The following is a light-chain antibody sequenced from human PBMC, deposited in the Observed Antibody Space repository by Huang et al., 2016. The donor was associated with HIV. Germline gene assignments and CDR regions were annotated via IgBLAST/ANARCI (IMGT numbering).Light chain of an antibody. Sequence: DIVMTQNPLSLSVTPGQPASISCKSSQSLLHGAGKTYLYWYLQKPGQSPQLLIYEVSSRVSGGPDRVSGSGAGTDFTLKISRVEAEDVGVYYCMEGINLPQLTFGPGTRVDLK. CDR3: MEGINLPQLT. J-gene: IGKJ3*01. V-gene: IGKV2-29*02. CDR2: EVS. CDR1: QSLLHGAGKTY.